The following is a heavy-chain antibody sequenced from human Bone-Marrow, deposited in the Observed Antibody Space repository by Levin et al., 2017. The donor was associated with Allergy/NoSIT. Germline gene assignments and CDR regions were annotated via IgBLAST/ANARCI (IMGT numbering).Heavy chain of an antibody. CDR1: GLTFIDAW. D-gene: IGHD3-16*01. J-gene: IGHJ6*02. CDR2: IKSTHDGGTT. Sequence: GGSLRLSCAVSGLTFIDAWMSWVRQTPGKGLEWIGRIKSTHDGGTTDYAAPVKGRFTISREDSRNTLYLQMNSLKIEDTAMYYCTTLGPYDAMIHRNYYYRMDVWGQGATVTVSS. CDR3: TTLGPYDAMIHRNYYYRMDV. V-gene: IGHV3-15*01.